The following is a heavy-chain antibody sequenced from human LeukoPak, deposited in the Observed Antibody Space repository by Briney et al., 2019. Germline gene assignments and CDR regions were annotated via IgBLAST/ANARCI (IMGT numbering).Heavy chain of an antibody. CDR2: IYTSGST. CDR1: GGSISSYY. CDR3: ARDSNYDSRGYYSVSDY. V-gene: IGHV4-4*07. J-gene: IGHJ4*02. Sequence: SETLSLTCTVSGGSISSYYWIWIRQPAGQGREGMGRIYTSGSTNYNPSLKSRVTMSVDTSKNKFSLKLSSVTAADTAVYYCARDSNYDSRGYYSVSDYWGQGTVVTVSS. D-gene: IGHD3-22*01.